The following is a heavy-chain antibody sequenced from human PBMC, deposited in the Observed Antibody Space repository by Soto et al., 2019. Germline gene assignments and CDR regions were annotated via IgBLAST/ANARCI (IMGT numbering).Heavy chain of an antibody. CDR2: ISGSGGSA. Sequence: GGSLRLSCAASGFTFSSYAMSWVRQAPGKGLEWVSAISGSGGSAYYADSVKGRFTISRDNSRNTVYLQMNSLRAEDTALYYCAKDYSSSLTGDYFDYWGQGTLVTVSS. V-gene: IGHV3-23*01. J-gene: IGHJ4*02. CDR3: AKDYSSSLTGDYFDY. D-gene: IGHD6-13*01. CDR1: GFTFSSYA.